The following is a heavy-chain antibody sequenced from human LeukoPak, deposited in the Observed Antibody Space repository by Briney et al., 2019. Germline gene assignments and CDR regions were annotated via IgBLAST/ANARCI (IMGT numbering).Heavy chain of an antibody. Sequence: GGSLRLSCAASGFTFRSYVMYWVRQAPGGGLEYVSVISFTGDSTYYADSVKGRFAISRDNSKNMLYLHMGSLRDEDMAVYYCARRDTSAYFAGSWGQGTLVTVSS. J-gene: IGHJ5*02. CDR1: GFTFRSYV. CDR2: ISFTGDST. V-gene: IGHV3-64*02. D-gene: IGHD2/OR15-2a*01. CDR3: ARRDTSAYFAGS.